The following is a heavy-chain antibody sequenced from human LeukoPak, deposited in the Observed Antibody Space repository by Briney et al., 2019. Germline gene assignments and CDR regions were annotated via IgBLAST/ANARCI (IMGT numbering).Heavy chain of an antibody. V-gene: IGHV4-30-4*01. CDR2: IYYSGST. J-gene: IGHJ4*02. CDR3: ARDYYYGSGRFGY. CDR1: GGSISSGDYY. Sequence: PSQTLSLTCTVSGGSISSGDYYWSWIRQPPGKGLEWIGYIYYSGSTDYNPSLRSRVTISVDPSKNQFSLRLGSVTAADTAVYYCARDYYYGSGRFGYWGQGILVTVSS. D-gene: IGHD3-10*01.